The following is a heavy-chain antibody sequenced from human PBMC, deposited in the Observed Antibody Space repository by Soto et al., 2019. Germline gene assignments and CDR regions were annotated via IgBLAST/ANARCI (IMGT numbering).Heavy chain of an antibody. CDR3: AKDSLNWNYRVGAYYNWFGP. Sequence: GGSLRLSCAASGFTFSSYAMSWVRQAPGKGLEWVSAISGSGGSTYYADSVKGRFTISRDNSKNTLYLQMNSLRAEDTAVYYCAKDSLNWNYRVGAYYNWFGPWGQGTLVTVSS. V-gene: IGHV3-23*01. J-gene: IGHJ5*02. D-gene: IGHD1-7*01. CDR1: GFTFSSYA. CDR2: ISGSGGST.